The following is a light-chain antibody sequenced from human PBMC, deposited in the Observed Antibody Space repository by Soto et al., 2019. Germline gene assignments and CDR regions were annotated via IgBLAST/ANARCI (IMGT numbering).Light chain of an antibody. Sequence: VLTQSPGTLSLSPGERATLSCRASQSVINNYLAWYQQKPAQAPRLLIYDVSIRAHGIPDRFSGSGSGTDFTLTSSRLDPEASALYYCQQNGALPPTFGQGTTVEVK. CDR1: QSVINNY. V-gene: IGKV3-20*01. CDR2: DVS. CDR3: QQNGALPPT. J-gene: IGKJ1*01.